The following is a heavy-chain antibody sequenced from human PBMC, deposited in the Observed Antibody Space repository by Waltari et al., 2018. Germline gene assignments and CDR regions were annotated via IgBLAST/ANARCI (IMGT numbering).Heavy chain of an antibody. J-gene: IGHJ4*02. CDR2: IYYSGST. Sequence: ESGPGLVKPSETLSLTCTVSGGSISSSSYYWGWIRQPPGKGLEWIGSIYYSGSTYYNPSLKSRVTISVDTSKNQFSLKLSSVTAADTAVYYCAREGPVLRFLEWLPTIDYWGQGTLVTVSS. D-gene: IGHD3-3*01. CDR3: AREGPVLRFLEWLPTIDY. V-gene: IGHV4-39*07. CDR1: GGSISSSSYY.